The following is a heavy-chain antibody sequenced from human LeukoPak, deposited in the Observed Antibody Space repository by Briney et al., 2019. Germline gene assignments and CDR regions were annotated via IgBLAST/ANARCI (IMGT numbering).Heavy chain of an antibody. D-gene: IGHD6-19*01. J-gene: IGHJ4*02. CDR2: INPSGGST. CDR3: ARGHVRYSSGWSVDY. Sequence: ASVKVSCKASGYTFTSYYMHWVRLAPGQGLEWMGIINPSGGSTDYAQKFQGRVTMTRDTSTSTVYMELSSLRSEDTAVYYCARGHVRYSSGWSVDYWGQGTLVTVSS. V-gene: IGHV1-46*01. CDR1: GYTFTSYY.